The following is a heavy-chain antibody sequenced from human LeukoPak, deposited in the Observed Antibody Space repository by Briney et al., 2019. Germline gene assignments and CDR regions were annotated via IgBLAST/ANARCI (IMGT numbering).Heavy chain of an antibody. V-gene: IGHV3-23*01. CDR2: ISAGGGST. CDR3: AKDAAGPEY. J-gene: IGHJ4*02. D-gene: IGHD6-13*01. Sequence: PGGSLRLSCAASGLTFSDYTMTWVRQAPGKGLFWVSGISAGGGSTYYADSVKGRFSISRDNSRNPLYLQMNSLRAEDTAVYYCAKDAAGPEYWGQGTLVTVSS. CDR1: GLTFSDYT.